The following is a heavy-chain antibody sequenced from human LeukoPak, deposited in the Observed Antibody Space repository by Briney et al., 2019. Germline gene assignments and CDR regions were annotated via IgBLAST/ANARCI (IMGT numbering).Heavy chain of an antibody. Sequence: SETLSLTCTVSGGSISSYYWSWIRQPPGKGLEWIGYIYYSGSTNYNPSLKSRVTISVDTSKNQFSLKLSSVTAADTAVYYCASVPIYYDSSGHHDYWGQGTLVTVSS. J-gene: IGHJ4*02. D-gene: IGHD3-22*01. CDR1: GGSISSYY. CDR3: ASVPIYYDSSGHHDY. V-gene: IGHV4-59*12. CDR2: IYYSGST.